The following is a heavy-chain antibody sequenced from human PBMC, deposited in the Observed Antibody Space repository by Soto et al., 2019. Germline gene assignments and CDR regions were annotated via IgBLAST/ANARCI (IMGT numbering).Heavy chain of an antibody. CDR3: ARDAPPHHL. J-gene: IGHJ5*02. V-gene: IGHV1-18*01. CDR1: GYTFTSYG. CDR2: ISAYNGNT. Sequence: QVQLVQSGAEVKKPGASVKVSCKASGYTFTSYGISWVRQAPGQGLEWMGWISAYNGNTNYAQKPQGRVTMTTDTSTSTASMELRSLRADETPVYYCARDAPPHHLWGHGTLVTVSS.